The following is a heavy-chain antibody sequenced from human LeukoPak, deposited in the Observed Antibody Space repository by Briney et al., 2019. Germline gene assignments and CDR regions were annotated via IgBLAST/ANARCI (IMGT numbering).Heavy chain of an antibody. J-gene: IGHJ3*01. CDR3: ARHLFLGDAFDL. V-gene: IGHV3-20*04. Sequence: PGGSLTLSCAGSGFNFGNHAINWVRQAPGKGLEWVSNINGNGGNTGFVESAKGRFTISRDNAKNSVFLQMKSLKGEDTALYYCARHLFLGDAFDLWGQGTTVIVSS. CDR2: INGNGGNT. CDR1: GFNFGNHA. D-gene: IGHD3-10*02.